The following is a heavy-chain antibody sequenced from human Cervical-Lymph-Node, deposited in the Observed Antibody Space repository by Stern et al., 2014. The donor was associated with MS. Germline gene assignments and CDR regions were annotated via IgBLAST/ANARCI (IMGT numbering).Heavy chain of an antibody. CDR2: STPIFGTA. CDR3: AREALLGGNYYALDV. Sequence: DQLVESGAEVKKPGSSVKVSCKAFGGTFSSYTMSWGRQAPGQGLEWMGRSTPIFGTANDAQKFQDRVTITADKFTSTAYMALNSLRSEDTAVYYCAREALLGGNYYALDVWGQGTTVTVSS. D-gene: IGHD2-15*01. J-gene: IGHJ6*02. CDR1: GGTFSSYT. V-gene: IGHV1-69*06.